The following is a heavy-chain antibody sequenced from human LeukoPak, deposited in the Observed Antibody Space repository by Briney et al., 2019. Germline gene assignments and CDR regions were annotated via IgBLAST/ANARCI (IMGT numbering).Heavy chain of an antibody. CDR1: GGSISSYY. Sequence: KPSETLSLTCTVSGGSISSYYWSWIRQPAGKGLERIGCIYTSGSTNYNPSLKSRVTMSVDTSKNQFSLKLSSVTAADIAVYYCARDQYYYDSSGYYYYYYYMDVWGKGTTVTISS. V-gene: IGHV4-4*07. CDR2: IYTSGST. D-gene: IGHD3-22*01. CDR3: ARDQYYYDSSGYYYYYYYMDV. J-gene: IGHJ6*03.